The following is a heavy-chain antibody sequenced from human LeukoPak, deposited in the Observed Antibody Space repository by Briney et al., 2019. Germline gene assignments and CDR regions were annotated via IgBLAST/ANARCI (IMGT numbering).Heavy chain of an antibody. CDR3: ASRPPTSRTYYGVFDY. CDR1: GVTFSRYW. Sequence: PGGSLRLSCAASGVTFSRYWMSWVRQAPGKGPEWVANIKEDGSEKYYVDSVKGRFTISRDNAKNSLYLQMNSLRAEDTAVCYCASRPPTSRTYYGVFDYWGQGALVTVSS. V-gene: IGHV3-7*03. J-gene: IGHJ4*02. CDR2: IKEDGSEK. D-gene: IGHD3-10*01.